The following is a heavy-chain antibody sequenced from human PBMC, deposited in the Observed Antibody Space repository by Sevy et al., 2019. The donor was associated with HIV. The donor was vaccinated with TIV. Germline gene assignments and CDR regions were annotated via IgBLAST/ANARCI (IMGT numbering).Heavy chain of an antibody. CDR3: ARWSISIDY. D-gene: IGHD3-3*02. CDR1: GGTFNSYV. CDR2: ITPILGTT. J-gene: IGHJ4*02. V-gene: IGHV1-69*13. Sequence: ASVNVSCKASGGTFNSYVISWVRQAPGQGLEWMGEITPILGTTHYAQKFKGRATITADESTNTVYMELSSLRSEDTAVYYCARWSISIDYWGQGTLVTVSS.